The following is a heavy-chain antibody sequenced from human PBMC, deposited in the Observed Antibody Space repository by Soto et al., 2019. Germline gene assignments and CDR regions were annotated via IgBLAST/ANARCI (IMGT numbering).Heavy chain of an antibody. D-gene: IGHD2-15*01. V-gene: IGHV3-30-3*01. Sequence: PGGSLRLSCAAGGFTFRNYAMHWVGQAPGKGLECLAVIAYDGSNAFYRDSVKGRFTISRDNSKNTLYLHMNSLRSEDTGVHYCARGDREDILVVVGARPGEYGMDIWGQGTTVTVSS. J-gene: IGHJ6*02. CDR3: ARGDREDILVVVGARPGEYGMDI. CDR2: IAYDGSNA. CDR1: GFTFRNYA.